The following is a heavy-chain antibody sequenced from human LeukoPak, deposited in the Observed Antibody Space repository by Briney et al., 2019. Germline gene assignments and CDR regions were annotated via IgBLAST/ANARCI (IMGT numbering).Heavy chain of an antibody. V-gene: IGHV4-34*01. CDR3: ARGSVAGYDY. J-gene: IGHJ4*02. Sequence: PSETLSLTCAVYGGSFSGYYWSWIRQPPGKGLEWIGEINHSGSTNYNPSLQSRVTISVDTSKNQFSLKLSSVTAADTAVYYCARGSVAGYDYWGQGTLVTVSS. D-gene: IGHD5/OR15-5a*01. CDR2: INHSGST. CDR1: GGSFSGYY.